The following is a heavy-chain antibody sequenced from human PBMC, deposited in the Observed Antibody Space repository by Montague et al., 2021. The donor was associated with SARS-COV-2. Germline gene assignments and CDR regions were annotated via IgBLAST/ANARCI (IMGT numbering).Heavy chain of an antibody. V-gene: IGHV4-59*01. CDR1: NGSINSYY. J-gene: IGHJ5*02. CDR3: AREGLHNWFDP. CDR2: IYYRGST. Sequence: SETLSLTCTVSNGSINSYYWSWVRQPPGKRLEWIGYIYYRGSTNYNPSLESRVTMSIDTSKNQFSLKLRFVTAADTAVYFCAREGLHNWFDPWGQGTLVIVSS.